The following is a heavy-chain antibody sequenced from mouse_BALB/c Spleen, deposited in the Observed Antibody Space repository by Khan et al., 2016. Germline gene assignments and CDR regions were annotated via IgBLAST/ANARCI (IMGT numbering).Heavy chain of an antibody. V-gene: IGHV1S126*01. CDR1: GYSFTSYW. J-gene: IGHJ4*01. CDR2: IDPSDSET. CDR3: ARHDRYAVDY. Sequence: QVQLKESGPQLVRPGASVKISCKASGYSFTSYWMHWVKQRPGQGLEWIGMIDPSDSETRLNQKFKDKATLTVDKSSSTAYMQLSSPTSEDSAVYYRARHDRYAVDYWGQGTSITVSS.